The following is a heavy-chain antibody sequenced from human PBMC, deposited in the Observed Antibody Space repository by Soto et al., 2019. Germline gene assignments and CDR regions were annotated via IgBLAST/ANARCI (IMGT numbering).Heavy chain of an antibody. D-gene: IGHD3-3*01. Sequence: GASVKVSCKASGYSFTTYGISWVRQARGQGLEWMGWVRGYNGDTDYAQKFQGRVTMTTDTSTSTAYMELRSLRSDDTAVYYCAREGSAEIFGVAVYVLDVWGQGTTVTVSS. CDR3: AREGSAEIFGVAVYVLDV. V-gene: IGHV1-18*01. CDR1: GYSFTTYG. J-gene: IGHJ6*02. CDR2: VRGYNGDT.